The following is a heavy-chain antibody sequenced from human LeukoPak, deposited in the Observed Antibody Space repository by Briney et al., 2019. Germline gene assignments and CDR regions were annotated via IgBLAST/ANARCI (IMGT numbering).Heavy chain of an antibody. CDR1: GYTFTGYY. Sequence: ASVTVSCKASGYTFTGYYMHWVRQAPGQGVERMGWINPNRGGTNYAQKFQGRVTMTRDTSISTAYMELSRLRSDDTAVYYCAREGEYYDFWSGPPPYNWFDHWGQGTLVTVSS. D-gene: IGHD3-3*01. V-gene: IGHV1-2*02. CDR2: INPNRGGT. CDR3: AREGEYYDFWSGPPPYNWFDH. J-gene: IGHJ5*02.